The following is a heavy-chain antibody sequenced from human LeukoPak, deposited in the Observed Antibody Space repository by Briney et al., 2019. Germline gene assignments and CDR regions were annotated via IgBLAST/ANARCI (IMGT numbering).Heavy chain of an antibody. CDR1: GFTFGGYT. CDR3: ARDKVVGPTYFDS. CDR2: ISSSSTYI. V-gene: IGHV3-21*01. Sequence: PGGSLRLSCAASGFTFGGYTMNWVRQAPGKGLEWVSSISSSSTYIYYADSVRGRFTISRDNAKDSLYLQMNSLRAEDTAVYYCARDKVVGPTYFDSWGQGTLVTASS. D-gene: IGHD1-26*01. J-gene: IGHJ4*02.